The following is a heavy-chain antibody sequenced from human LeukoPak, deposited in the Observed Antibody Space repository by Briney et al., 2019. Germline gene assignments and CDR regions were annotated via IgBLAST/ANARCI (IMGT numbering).Heavy chain of an antibody. Sequence: PGGSLRLSCAASGFTFSSYAMSWVRQAPGKGLEWVSAISGSGGSTYYADSVKGRFTISRDNSKNTLYLQMNSLRAEDTAVYYCAKSSTTYSYGWGYLDYWGQGTLVTVSS. CDR3: AKSSTTYSYGWGYLDY. D-gene: IGHD5-18*01. J-gene: IGHJ4*02. V-gene: IGHV3-23*01. CDR1: GFTFSSYA. CDR2: ISGSGGST.